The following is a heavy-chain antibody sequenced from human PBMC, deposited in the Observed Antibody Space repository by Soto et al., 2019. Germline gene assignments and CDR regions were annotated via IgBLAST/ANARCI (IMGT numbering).Heavy chain of an antibody. D-gene: IGHD6-19*01. CDR3: AMIDYSSGSDY. J-gene: IGHJ4*02. Sequence: QVQLVQSGAEVKKPGSSVKVSCKASGGTFSTYAISWVRQAPGQGLEWMGGIIPIFGTTKYAQKFQGRVTIIADESTTTAYMELSSLRSEDTAVYYCAMIDYSSGSDYWGQGTLVTVSS. CDR2: IIPIFGTT. V-gene: IGHV1-69*01. CDR1: GGTFSTYA.